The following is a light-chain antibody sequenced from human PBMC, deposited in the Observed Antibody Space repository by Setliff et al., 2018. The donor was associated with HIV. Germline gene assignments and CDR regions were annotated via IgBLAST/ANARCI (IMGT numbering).Light chain of an antibody. V-gene: IGLV2-23*02. Sequence: QSVLAQPASVSGSPRQSITISCTGTSSDVGSYNPVSWYQQHPGKAPKLMIYEVSKRPSGFSNRFSGSKSGNTASLTISGLQAEDEADYYCCSYAGNSTFSYVFGTGTKVTVL. CDR3: CSYAGNSTFSYV. CDR1: SSDVGSYNP. CDR2: EVS. J-gene: IGLJ1*01.